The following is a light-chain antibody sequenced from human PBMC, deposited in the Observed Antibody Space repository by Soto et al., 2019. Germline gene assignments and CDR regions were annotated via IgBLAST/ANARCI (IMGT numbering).Light chain of an antibody. CDR3: QQYNTWSSIT. J-gene: IGKJ5*01. Sequence: EIVMTQSPATLSVSPGERVTLSCRASQSISSNLAWYQQKPGQAPSLLMYGTSTSATGIPARFSGSGSGTEFNLTISSLQSEDFAVYYCQQYNTWSSITFGQGTRLEIK. CDR2: GTS. CDR1: QSISSN. V-gene: IGKV3-15*01.